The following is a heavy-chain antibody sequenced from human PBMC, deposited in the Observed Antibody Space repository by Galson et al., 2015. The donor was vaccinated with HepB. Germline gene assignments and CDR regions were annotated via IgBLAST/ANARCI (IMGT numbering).Heavy chain of an antibody. V-gene: IGHV3-9*01. CDR1: GFTFEDYA. D-gene: IGHD3-10*01. Sequence: SLRLSCAVSGFTFEDYAMHWVRQVPGKGLEWVSGISWNSDFTGYADSVRGRFTISRDNAKYSLYLQMNSLRAEDTALYYCAQDLTYYYGSGSYFVGMDVWGQGTTVTVSS. J-gene: IGHJ6*02. CDR3: AQDLTYYYGSGSYFVGMDV. CDR2: ISWNSDFT.